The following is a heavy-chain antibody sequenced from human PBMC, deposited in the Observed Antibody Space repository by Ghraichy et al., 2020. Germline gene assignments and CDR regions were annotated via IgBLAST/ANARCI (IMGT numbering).Heavy chain of an antibody. CDR3: SRKYYDSSGSYTYIFDP. CDR2: ISSNGNT. V-gene: IGHV4-61*02. J-gene: IGHJ5*02. CDR1: GCSINSGLYY. Sequence: SETLSLTCTVSGCSINSGLYYWSWLRQAAGKGLEWIGRISSNGNTDYNPSLKSRVTMSLDTSKNHFSLSLTSVNAADTAVFYCSRKYYDSSGSYTYIFDPWGQGTLVTVSS. D-gene: IGHD3-22*01.